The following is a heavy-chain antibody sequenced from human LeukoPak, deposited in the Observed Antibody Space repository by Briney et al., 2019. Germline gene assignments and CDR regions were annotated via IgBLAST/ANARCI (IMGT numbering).Heavy chain of an antibody. Sequence: GGSLRLSCAASRFTFSSYGMHWVRQAPGGGLEWVAVISYDGSNKYYADSVKGRFTISRDNSKNTMYLQMNSLRVEDTAVYYCAKDPAWSRVQDDAFDIWGQGTMVTISS. CDR3: AKDPAWSRVQDDAFDI. V-gene: IGHV3-30*18. J-gene: IGHJ3*02. CDR1: RFTFSSYG. D-gene: IGHD2-15*01. CDR2: ISYDGSNK.